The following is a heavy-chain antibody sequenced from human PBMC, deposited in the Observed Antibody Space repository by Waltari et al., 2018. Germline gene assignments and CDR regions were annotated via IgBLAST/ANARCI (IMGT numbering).Heavy chain of an antibody. CDR1: GGTFSSYA. D-gene: IGHD5-18*01. CDR3: ASCRRGYGFGYYYYYMDV. CDR2: IIPIFGTA. J-gene: IGHJ6*03. V-gene: IGHV1-69*05. Sequence: QVQLVQSGAEVKKPGSSVKVSCKASGGTFSSYAISWVRQARGQGLEGRGGIIPIFGTANYAQKCQGRVTITTDESTSTAYMELSSLRSEDTAVYYCASCRRGYGFGYYYYYMDVWGKGTTVTVSS.